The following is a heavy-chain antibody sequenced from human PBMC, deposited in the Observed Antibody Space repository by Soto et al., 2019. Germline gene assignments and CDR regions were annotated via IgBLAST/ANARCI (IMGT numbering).Heavy chain of an antibody. J-gene: IGHJ4*02. D-gene: IGHD6-19*01. Sequence: SETLSLTCTVSGGSISSSSYYWGWIRQPPGKGLEWIGSIYYSGSTYYNPSLKSRVTISVDTSKNQFSLKLSSVTAADTAVYYCACINLFIAVAGTCFDDWGQGTLVTVSS. CDR1: GGSISSSSYY. CDR3: ACINLFIAVAGTCFDD. CDR2: IYYSGST. V-gene: IGHV4-39*01.